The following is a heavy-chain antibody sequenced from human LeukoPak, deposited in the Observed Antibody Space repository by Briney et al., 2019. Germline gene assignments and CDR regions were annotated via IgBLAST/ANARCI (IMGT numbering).Heavy chain of an antibody. CDR2: INHSGST. D-gene: IGHD3-10*01. J-gene: IGHJ4*02. CDR1: GGSFSGYY. CDR3: ARGSTSGSGSYSVQSYFDY. Sequence: PSETLSLTCAVYGGSFSGYYWSWIRQPPGKGLEWIGEINHSGSTNYNPSLKSRVTISVDTSKNQFSLKLSSVTAADTAVYYCARGSTSGSGSYSVQSYFDYWGQGTLVTVSS. V-gene: IGHV4-34*01.